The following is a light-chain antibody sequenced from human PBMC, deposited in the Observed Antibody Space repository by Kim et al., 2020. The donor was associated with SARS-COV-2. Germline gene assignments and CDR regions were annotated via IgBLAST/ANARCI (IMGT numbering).Light chain of an antibody. CDR1: QSVSSSY. J-gene: IGKJ1*01. Sequence: EIVLTQSPGTLSLTPGERATLSCRASQSVSSSYLAWYQQEPGQAPRLLIYGASSRATGIPDRFSGGGSGTDFTLTISRLEPEDFAVYYCQQYGSSPRTFGQGTKVEFK. CDR2: GAS. V-gene: IGKV3-20*01. CDR3: QQYGSSPRT.